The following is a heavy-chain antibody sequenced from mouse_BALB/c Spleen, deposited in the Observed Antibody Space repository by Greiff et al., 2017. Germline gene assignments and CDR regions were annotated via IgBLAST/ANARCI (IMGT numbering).Heavy chain of an antibody. J-gene: IGHJ4*01. CDR1: GYSITSDYA. CDR3: ARGPHITTSYAMDY. V-gene: IGHV3-2*02. CDR2: ISYSGST. Sequence: EVQLQQSGPGLVKPSQSLSLTCTVTGYSITSDYAWNWIRQFPGNKLEWLGYISYSGSTSYNPSLKSRISITRDTSKNQFFLQLNSVTTEDTATYYCARGPHITTSYAMDYWGQGTSVTVSS. D-gene: IGHD1-1*01.